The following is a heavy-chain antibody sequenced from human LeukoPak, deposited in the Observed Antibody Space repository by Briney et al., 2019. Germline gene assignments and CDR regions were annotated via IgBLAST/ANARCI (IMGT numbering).Heavy chain of an antibody. Sequence: GGSLRLSCAASGFTFSSYSMNWVRQAPGKGLEWVSSISSSSSYIYYADSVKGRFTISRDNAKNSLYLQMNSLRAEDTAVYYCARDLLYDFWSGYLSYWGQGTLVTVSS. CDR1: GFTFSSYS. J-gene: IGHJ4*02. D-gene: IGHD3-3*01. CDR3: ARDLLYDFWSGYLSY. V-gene: IGHV3-21*01. CDR2: ISSSSSYI.